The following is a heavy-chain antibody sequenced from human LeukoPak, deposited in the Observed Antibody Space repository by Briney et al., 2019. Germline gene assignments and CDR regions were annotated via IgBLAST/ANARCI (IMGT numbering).Heavy chain of an antibody. CDR3: VVWGEDSSGHRFDH. CDR2: INTDGSST. V-gene: IGHV3-74*01. D-gene: IGHD3-22*01. CDR1: GFTFNSYW. J-gene: IGHJ4*02. Sequence: GGSLTLSCAASGFTFNSYWMHWVRQAPGKGLLWVSRINTDGSSTHYADSVKGRLTISRDNAKNMLYLQMNGLRAEDTAVYYCVVWGEDSSGHRFDHWGQGTLVTVSS.